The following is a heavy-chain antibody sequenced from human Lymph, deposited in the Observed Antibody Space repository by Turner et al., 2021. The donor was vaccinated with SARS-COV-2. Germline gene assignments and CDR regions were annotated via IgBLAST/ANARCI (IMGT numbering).Heavy chain of an antibody. D-gene: IGHD3-22*01. CDR1: GLSFSRYG. V-gene: IGHV3-21*01. J-gene: IGHJ4*02. CDR2: ISSSGSYI. CDR3: ARERYDSSGSESYYFDY. Sequence: EVQLLESGGGLVKLGGSLRLSCPASGLSFSRYGMNWVRQAPGKGLEWVSSISSSGSYIYYADSVKGRFTISRDSAKNSLYLQMNSLRAEDTAVYYCARERYDSSGSESYYFDYWGQGTLVTVSS.